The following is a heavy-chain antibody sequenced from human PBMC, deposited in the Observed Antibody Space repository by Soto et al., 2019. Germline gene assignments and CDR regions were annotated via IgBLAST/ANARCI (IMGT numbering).Heavy chain of an antibody. J-gene: IGHJ4*02. Sequence: PGGSLRLSCAASGFTFSGYAMHWVRQAPGKGLEWVAVISYDGSNKYYADSVKGRFTISRDNSKNTLYLQMNSLRAEDTAVYYCARDAASYYDSSGQQPDYWGQGTLVTVSS. CDR1: GFTFSGYA. V-gene: IGHV3-30-3*01. D-gene: IGHD3-22*01. CDR2: ISYDGSNK. CDR3: ARDAASYYDSSGQQPDY.